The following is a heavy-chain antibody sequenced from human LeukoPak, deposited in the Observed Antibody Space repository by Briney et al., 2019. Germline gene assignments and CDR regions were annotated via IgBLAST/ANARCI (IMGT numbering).Heavy chain of an antibody. CDR2: ISGSGGST. Sequence: SGGSLRLSCAASGFTFSSYAMSWVRQAPGKGLEWVSAISGSGGSTYYADSVKGRFTISRDNSKNTLYLQMNSLRAEDTAVYYCAKDRSKYGSGSSFDYWGQGTLVTVSS. CDR1: GFTFSSYA. V-gene: IGHV3-23*01. D-gene: IGHD3-10*01. J-gene: IGHJ4*02. CDR3: AKDRSKYGSGSSFDY.